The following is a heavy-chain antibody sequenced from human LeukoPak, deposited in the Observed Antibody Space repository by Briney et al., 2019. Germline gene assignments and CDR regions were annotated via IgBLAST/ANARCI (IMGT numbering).Heavy chain of an antibody. J-gene: IGHJ4*02. CDR1: GFTFDDYG. CDR2: INWNGGST. D-gene: IGHD3-10*01. CDR3: ARGYYGSGSLPSEYFDY. V-gene: IGHV3-20*04. Sequence: GGSLRLSCAASGFTFDDYGMSWVRQAPGKGLEWVSGINWNGGSTGYADSVKGRFTISRDNAKNSLYLQMNSLTAEDTALYYCARGYYGSGSLPSEYFDYWGQGTLVTVSS.